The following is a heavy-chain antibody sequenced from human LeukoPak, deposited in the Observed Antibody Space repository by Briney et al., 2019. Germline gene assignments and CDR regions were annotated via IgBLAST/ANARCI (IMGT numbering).Heavy chain of an antibody. V-gene: IGHV4-39*07. CDR2: IYYSGST. D-gene: IGHD4-17*01. J-gene: IGHJ4*02. CDR3: ASERRYYFDC. CDR1: GGSISSSSYY. Sequence: PSETLSLTCTVSGGSISSSSYYWGWIRQPPGKGLEWIGSIYYSGSTYYNPSLKSRVTISVDTSKNQFSLKLSSVTAADTAVYYCASERRYYFDCWGQGTLVTVSS.